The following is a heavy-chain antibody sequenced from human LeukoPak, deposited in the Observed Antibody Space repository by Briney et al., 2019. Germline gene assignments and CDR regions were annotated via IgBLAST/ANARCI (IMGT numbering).Heavy chain of an antibody. V-gene: IGHV4-59*01. CDR3: ARDYSMTHAFDM. CDR1: GGSMSYYY. J-gene: IGHJ3*02. CDR2: IYSTGST. Sequence: WETLSLTCTVSGGSMSYYYWSWIRQPPGKGLEWIGYIYSTGSTNYNPSLKSRVTISLDTSKNQFSLKLSSVTAADTALYYCARDYSMTHAFDMWGQGTLVTVSS. D-gene: IGHD1-26*01.